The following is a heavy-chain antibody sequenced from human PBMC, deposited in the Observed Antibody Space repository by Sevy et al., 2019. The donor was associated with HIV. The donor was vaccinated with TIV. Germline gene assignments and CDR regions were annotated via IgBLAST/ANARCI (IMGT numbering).Heavy chain of an antibody. V-gene: IGHV3-30*04. CDR2: ISFDGSNK. CDR3: AREAVYSSSWYGAFDY. D-gene: IGHD6-13*01. J-gene: IGHJ4*02. Sequence: GGSRRLSFAASEFTFNTYTMHWVGQAPGKGLEWVTFISFDGSNKDYADSVRGRFTISRDNSKNTLYLQMNSLRAEDTAVYYCAREAVYSSSWYGAFDYWGQGTVVTVSS. CDR1: EFTFNTYT.